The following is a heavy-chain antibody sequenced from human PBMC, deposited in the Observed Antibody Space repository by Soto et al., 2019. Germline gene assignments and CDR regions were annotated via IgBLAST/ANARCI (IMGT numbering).Heavy chain of an antibody. CDR3: ARGTYCGGDCYSHRLQNYLQH. Sequence: SETLSLTCTVSGGSISSYYWSWIRQPPGKGLEWIGYIYYSGSTNYNPSLKSRVTISVDTSKNQFSLKLSSVTAADTAVYYCARGTYCGGDCYSHRLQNYLQHWGQGTLVTGSS. J-gene: IGHJ1*01. D-gene: IGHD2-21*02. CDR2: IYYSGST. V-gene: IGHV4-59*01. CDR1: GGSISSYY.